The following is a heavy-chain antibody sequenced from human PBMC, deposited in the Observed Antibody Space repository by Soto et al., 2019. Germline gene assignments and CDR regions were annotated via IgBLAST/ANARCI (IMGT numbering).Heavy chain of an antibody. CDR1: GFTFDDYS. CDR2: ISYAGSNK. J-gene: IGHJ3*02. CDR3: ACPNIHSAWNDGLDI. Sequence: QVQLVESGGGVVQPGRSLRLSCAAFGFTFDDYSMHWVRQAPGKGLEWVALISYAGSNKYYADSVKGRFTISRDNAKNTLFLQVNILITEDTADYACACPNIHSAWNDGLDIWGQGTVVTASS. D-gene: IGHD1-1*01. V-gene: IGHV3-30-3*01.